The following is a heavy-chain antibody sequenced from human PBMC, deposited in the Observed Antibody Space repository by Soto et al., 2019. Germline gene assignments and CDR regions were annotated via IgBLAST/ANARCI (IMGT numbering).Heavy chain of an antibody. CDR1: GGSFSGYY. Sequence: QVQLQQWGAGLLKPSETLSLTSAVYGGSFSGYYWTWVRQPPGTGLEWIGEINHSGSTNYNPSLKSRDTISVATSKHQFSLKLTSVTAADTAVYYCARDKITGLFDYWGQGTLVTVSS. V-gene: IGHV4-34*01. CDR3: ARDKITGLFDY. D-gene: IGHD2-8*02. CDR2: INHSGST. J-gene: IGHJ4*02.